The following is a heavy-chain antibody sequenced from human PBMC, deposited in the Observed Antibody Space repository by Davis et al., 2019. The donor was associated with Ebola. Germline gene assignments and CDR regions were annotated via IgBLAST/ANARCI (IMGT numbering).Heavy chain of an antibody. CDR1: GFTFTTYA. CDR2: ISSGVGVT. J-gene: IGHJ4*02. V-gene: IGHV3-23*01. Sequence: GGSLRLSCAASGFTFTTYAMMWVRQAPGKGLEWLSSISSGVGVTYYADSVKDRFTISRDNYKNTLFLQMNRLRAEDTAVYYCAKDRGYYSDSSGYYSVGFESWGQGTLVTVSS. CDR3: AKDRGYYSDSSGYYSVGFES. D-gene: IGHD3-22*01.